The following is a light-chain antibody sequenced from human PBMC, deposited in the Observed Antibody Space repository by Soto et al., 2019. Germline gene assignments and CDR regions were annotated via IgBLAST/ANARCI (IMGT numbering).Light chain of an antibody. Sequence: QSALTQPPSASGSPGQSVTLSCTGTSSDVGGYNYVSWYQQHPGKAPKLMIYEVSKRPSGVPDRFSGSKSGNTASLTVSGLQAEDEADYYCSSYAGSNNLVFGGGTQLTVL. CDR3: SSYAGSNNLV. CDR1: SSDVGGYNY. CDR2: EVS. J-gene: IGLJ2*01. V-gene: IGLV2-8*01.